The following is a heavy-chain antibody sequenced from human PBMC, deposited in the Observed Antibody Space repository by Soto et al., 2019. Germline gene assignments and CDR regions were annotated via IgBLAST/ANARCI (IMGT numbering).Heavy chain of an antibody. J-gene: IGHJ5*02. CDR3: ARETTETTRCFDP. CDR2: INPSGGST. V-gene: IGHV1-46*01. Sequence: QVQLVQSGAEVKKPGASVKVSCKASGYTFARYYIHWVRQAPGQGLEWMGIINPSGGSTNYAQKFQGRVTMTRDPSTSTVYMELSSLRSEDAAVYYCARETTETTRCFDPWGQGTLVTVSS. CDR1: GYTFARYY. D-gene: IGHD4-17*01.